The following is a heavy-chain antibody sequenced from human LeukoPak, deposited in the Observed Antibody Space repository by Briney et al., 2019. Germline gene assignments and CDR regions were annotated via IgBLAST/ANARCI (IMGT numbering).Heavy chain of an antibody. D-gene: IGHD5-18*01. Sequence: SETLPLTCTVSGGSMTTHHWNWIRQTPGKGLEWIGYVFDSGRTKENPSLKSRVTLSADPSKNQLSLRLSSVTAADTAVYYCTTIKRGNIFGYFDFWGQGILVTVSS. V-gene: IGHV4-59*11. CDR3: TTIKRGNIFGYFDF. CDR1: GGSMTTHH. CDR2: VFDSGRT. J-gene: IGHJ4*02.